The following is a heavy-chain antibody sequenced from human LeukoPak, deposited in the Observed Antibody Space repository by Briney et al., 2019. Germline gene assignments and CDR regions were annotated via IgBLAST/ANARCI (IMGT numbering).Heavy chain of an antibody. D-gene: IGHD3-10*02. CDR3: ARDLHYYVAMAV. CDR2: IGSDNKP. J-gene: IGHJ6*02. V-gene: IGHV3-23*01. CDR1: GFTFSAYA. Sequence: VGSLRLSCEASGFTFSAYAMTWVRQAPGKGLEWVSSIGSDNKPPYSESVKGRFAISRDNSKSMLFLQLNSLRAEDTALYYCARDLHYYVAMAVWGQGPTVTVSS.